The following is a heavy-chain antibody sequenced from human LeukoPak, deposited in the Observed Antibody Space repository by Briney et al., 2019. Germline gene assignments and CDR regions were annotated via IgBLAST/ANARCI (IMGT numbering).Heavy chain of an antibody. CDR1: GFIVSSNY. J-gene: IGHJ4*02. D-gene: IGHD1-1*01. CDR2: IHIGGRT. Sequence: HPGGSLTLSCAASGFIVSSNYMSWFRQAPGKGLKWVSVIHIGGRTYYADSVEGRFTISRDNSQNTVHLQMNSLRAEDTAMYYCARGGTGTQDFDSWGQGTLVTVSS. V-gene: IGHV3-53*01. CDR3: ARGGTGTQDFDS.